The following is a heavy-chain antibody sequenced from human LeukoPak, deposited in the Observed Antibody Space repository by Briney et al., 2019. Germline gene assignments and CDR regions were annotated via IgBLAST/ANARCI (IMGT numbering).Heavy chain of an antibody. CDR2: IYPGDSDT. CDR3: ASQSLYYDFWGGKGYFDY. V-gene: IGHV5-51*01. D-gene: IGHD3-3*01. J-gene: IGHJ4*02. CDR1: GYSLTSYW. Sequence: GESLRISCKGSGYSLTSYWIGWVRQMPGKGLEWMGIIYPGDSDTRYSPSFQGQVTISADKSISTAYLQWSSLKASDTAMYYCASQSLYYDFWGGKGYFDYWGQGTLVTVSS.